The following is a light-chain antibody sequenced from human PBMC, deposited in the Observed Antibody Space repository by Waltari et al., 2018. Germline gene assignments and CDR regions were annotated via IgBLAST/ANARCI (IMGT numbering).Light chain of an antibody. CDR3: CSYTAPYVV. V-gene: IGLV2-11*01. CDR2: DFN. Sequence: QSALTQPRSVSGSPGPSVALPCTATPSDVGGYNYVSWYQQHPGKAPKPIIYDFNKRPSGVPDRFSGSKSGNTASLTISGLHSEDEADYYCCSYTAPYVVFGGGTKVTVL. CDR1: PSDVGGYNY. J-gene: IGLJ2*01.